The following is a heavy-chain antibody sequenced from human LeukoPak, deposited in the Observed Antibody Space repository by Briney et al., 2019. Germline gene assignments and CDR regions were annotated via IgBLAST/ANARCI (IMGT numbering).Heavy chain of an antibody. V-gene: IGHV4-59*01. Sequence: PSETLSLTCTVSGGSISSYYWSWIRQPPGKGLEWIGYIYYSGSTNYNPSLKSRVTISVDTSKNQFSLKLSSVTAADTAVYYCARALPSNWFGPWGQGTLVTVSS. CDR3: ARALPSNWFGP. J-gene: IGHJ5*02. CDR1: GGSISSYY. CDR2: IYYSGST.